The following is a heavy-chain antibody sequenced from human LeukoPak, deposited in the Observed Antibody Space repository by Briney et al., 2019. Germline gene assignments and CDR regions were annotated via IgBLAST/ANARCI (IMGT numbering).Heavy chain of an antibody. D-gene: IGHD3-3*01. Sequence: SETLSLTCTISGGSFGVYYGSWIRHPPGKGLEGIGYIYYSGSTNYNPSLKSRVTISVDTSKNQFSLKLSSVTAADTAVYYCARAGDIWSGYYPDHWGKGTLVTVSS. CDR1: GGSFGVYY. CDR3: ARAGDIWSGYYPDH. J-gene: IGHJ4*02. CDR2: IYYSGST. V-gene: IGHV4-59*12.